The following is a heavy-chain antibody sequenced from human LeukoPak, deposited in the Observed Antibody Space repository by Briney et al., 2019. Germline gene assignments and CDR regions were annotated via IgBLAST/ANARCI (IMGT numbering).Heavy chain of an antibody. V-gene: IGHV1-2*02. CDR3: ATYCSSTSCSSYYYYYMDV. D-gene: IGHD2-2*01. CDR2: INPNSGGT. Sequence: GASVKVSCKASGYTLTSYYMHWVRQAPGQGLEWTGWINPNSGGTNYAQKFQGRVTMTRDTSISTAYMELSRLRSDDTAVYYCATYCSSTSCSSYYYYYMDVWGKGTTVTVSS. CDR1: GYTLTSYY. J-gene: IGHJ6*03.